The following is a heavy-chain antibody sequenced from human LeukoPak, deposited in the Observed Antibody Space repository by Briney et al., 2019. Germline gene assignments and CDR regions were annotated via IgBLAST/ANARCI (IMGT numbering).Heavy chain of an antibody. CDR3: ASREEGWEDAFDI. Sequence: GASVKVSCKASGYTFTSYYMHWVRQAPGQGLEWMGIINPSGGSTSYAQKFQGRVTMTRDTSTSTVYMELSSLRSEDTAVYYCASREEGWEDAFDIWGQGTMVTVSS. V-gene: IGHV1-46*01. D-gene: IGHD1-26*01. CDR1: GYTFTSYY. J-gene: IGHJ3*02. CDR2: INPSGGST.